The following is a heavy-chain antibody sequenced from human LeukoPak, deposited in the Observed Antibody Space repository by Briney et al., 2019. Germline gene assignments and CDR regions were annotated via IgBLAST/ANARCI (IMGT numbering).Heavy chain of an antibody. Sequence: GGSLRLSCAASGFSFSDSYMNWMPQAPGKGRECVSGINWNGGSTGYADSVKGRFTISRDNAKNSLYLQMNSLRAEDTALYYCARGRIIRGYFDYWGQGTLVTVSS. CDR2: INWNGGST. J-gene: IGHJ4*02. CDR1: GFSFSDSY. D-gene: IGHD2/OR15-2a*01. V-gene: IGHV3-20*04. CDR3: ARGRIIRGYFDY.